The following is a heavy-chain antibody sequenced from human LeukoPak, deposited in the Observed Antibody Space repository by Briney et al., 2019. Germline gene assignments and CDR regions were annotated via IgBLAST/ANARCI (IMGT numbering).Heavy chain of an antibody. D-gene: IGHD3-10*01. CDR2: INHSGST. J-gene: IGHJ4*02. Sequence: SETLSLTCTVSGGSISSYYWSWIRQPPGKGLEWIGEINHSGSTNYNPSLKSRVTISVDTSKNQFSLKLSSVTAADTAVYYCARTNYGSGGVDYWGQGTLVTVSS. V-gene: IGHV4-34*01. CDR1: GGSISSYY. CDR3: ARTNYGSGGVDY.